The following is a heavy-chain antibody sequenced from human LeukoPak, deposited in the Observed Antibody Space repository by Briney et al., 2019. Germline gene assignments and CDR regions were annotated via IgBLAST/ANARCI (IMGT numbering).Heavy chain of an antibody. CDR1: GGSISSSSYY. CDR2: IYYSGST. D-gene: IGHD3-22*01. V-gene: IGHV4-39*07. Sequence: SETLSLTCTVSGGSISSSSYYWGWIRQPPGKGLEWIGSIYYSGSTYYNPSLKSRVTISVDTSKNQFSLKLSSVTAADTAVYYCARVDRQYYYDSSGYSHYWGQGTLVTVSS. CDR3: ARVDRQYYYDSSGYSHY. J-gene: IGHJ4*02.